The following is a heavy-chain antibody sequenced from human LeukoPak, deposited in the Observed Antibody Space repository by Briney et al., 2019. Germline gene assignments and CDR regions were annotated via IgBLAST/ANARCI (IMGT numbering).Heavy chain of an antibody. D-gene: IGHD3-3*01. CDR1: GFTLSSYA. CDR2: ISGGSA. J-gene: IGHJ6*03. Sequence: PGGSLRLSCAASGFTLSSYAMGWVRQAPGKGLEWVSAISGGSADYADSVKGRFSISIDNSKNTLYLQMNSLRAEDTAVYYCAKDRSSRYDFWSGSFSHYYYYYMDVWGKGTTVTVSS. V-gene: IGHV3-23*01. CDR3: AKDRSSRYDFWSGSFSHYYYYYMDV.